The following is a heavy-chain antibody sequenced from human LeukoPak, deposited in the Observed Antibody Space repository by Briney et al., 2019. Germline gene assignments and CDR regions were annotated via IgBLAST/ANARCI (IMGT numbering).Heavy chain of an antibody. J-gene: IGHJ6*03. CDR3: ASSKVDSSRMGLYYYYMDV. CDR2: IYYSGST. V-gene: IGHV4-59*01. Sequence: SETLSLTCTVSGGSISSYYWSWIRQPPGKGLEWIGYIYYSGSTNYNPSLKSRVTISVDTSKNQFSLKLSSVTAADTAVYYCASSKVDSSRMGLYYYYMDVWGKGTTVTISS. CDR1: GGSISSYY. D-gene: IGHD1-26*01.